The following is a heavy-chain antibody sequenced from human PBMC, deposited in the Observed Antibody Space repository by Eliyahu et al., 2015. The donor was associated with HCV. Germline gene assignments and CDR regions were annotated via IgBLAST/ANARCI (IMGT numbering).Heavy chain of an antibody. CDR2: LSGNSGGSP. CDR1: GFAXNXXA. CDR3: AKARVGNSGSKDY. V-gene: IGHV3-23*01. J-gene: IGHJ4*02. Sequence: EVQLLETGGGLVQPGGSLXLSCAASGFAXNXXALSWVRQAPGKGXERVSTLSGNSGGSPYYADSVRGRFTISRDNSKNTLYLQMNSLRAEDTAVYYCAKARVGNSGSKDYWGQGTLVTVSS. D-gene: IGHD3-22*01.